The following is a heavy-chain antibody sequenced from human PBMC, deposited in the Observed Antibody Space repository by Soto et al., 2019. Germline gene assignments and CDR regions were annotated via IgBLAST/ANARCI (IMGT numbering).Heavy chain of an antibody. CDR2: ISAYNGNT. Sequence: ASVKVSCKASGYTFTSYGISWVRQAPGQGLEWMGWISAYNGNTNYAQKLQGRVTMTTDTSTSTAYMELRSLRSDDTAVYYCARVYSSSWYYYMDVWGKGTTVTVSS. V-gene: IGHV1-18*01. CDR1: GYTFTSYG. D-gene: IGHD6-13*01. CDR3: ARVYSSSWYYYMDV. J-gene: IGHJ6*03.